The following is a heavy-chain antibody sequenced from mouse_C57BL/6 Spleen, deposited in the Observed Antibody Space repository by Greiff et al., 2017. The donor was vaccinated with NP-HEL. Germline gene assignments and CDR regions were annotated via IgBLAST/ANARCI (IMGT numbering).Heavy chain of an antibody. CDR3: ARDGYAYAMDY. J-gene: IGHJ4*01. Sequence: DVQLQESGPGMVKPSQSLSLPCTVTGYSITSGYDWHWIRHFPGNKLEWMGYISYSGSTNYNPSLKSRISITHDTSKNHFFLKLNSVTTEDTATYYCARDGYAYAMDYWGQGTSVTVSS. CDR1: GYSITSGYD. D-gene: IGHD2-10*02. CDR2: ISYSGST. V-gene: IGHV3-1*01.